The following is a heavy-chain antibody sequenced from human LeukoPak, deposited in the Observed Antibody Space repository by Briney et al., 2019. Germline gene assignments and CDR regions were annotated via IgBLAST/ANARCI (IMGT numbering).Heavy chain of an antibody. J-gene: IGHJ4*02. CDR2: ISGSGGST. D-gene: IGHD4-11*01. CDR3: AKDQINYSNREPFFDY. Sequence: GGSLRPSCAASGFTFSSYAMSWVRQAPGKGLEWVSAISGSGGSTYYADPVKGRFTISRDNSKNTLYLQMNSLRAEDTAVYYCAKDQINYSNREPFFDYWGQGTLVTVSS. CDR1: GFTFSSYA. V-gene: IGHV3-23*01.